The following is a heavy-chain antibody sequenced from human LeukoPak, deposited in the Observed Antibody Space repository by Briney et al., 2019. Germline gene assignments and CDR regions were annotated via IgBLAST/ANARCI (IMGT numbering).Heavy chain of an antibody. CDR3: ARDRITFGGVIVPGRHDY. D-gene: IGHD3-16*02. V-gene: IGHV1-18*01. Sequence: ASVKVSCKASGYTFTSYGISWVRQAPGQGLEWMGWISAYNGNTNYAQKLPGRVTMTTDTSTSTAYMELRSLRSDDTAVYYCARDRITFGGVIVPGRHDYWGQGTLVTVSS. J-gene: IGHJ4*02. CDR2: ISAYNGNT. CDR1: GYTFTSYG.